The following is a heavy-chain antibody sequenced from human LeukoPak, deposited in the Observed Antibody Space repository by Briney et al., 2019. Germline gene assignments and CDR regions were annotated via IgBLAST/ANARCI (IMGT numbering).Heavy chain of an antibody. J-gene: IGHJ6*03. CDR3: ARALRQFGYYYYYMDV. D-gene: IGHD3-10*01. V-gene: IGHV4-34*01. CDR1: GGSFSGSY. Sequence: SETLSLTCAVYGGSFSGSYWTWIRQPPGKGLEWIGEINHSGSTNYNPSLKSRVTISADMSNNQFSLKLKSVTAADTAVYYCARALRQFGYYYYYMDVWGKGTTVTVSS. CDR2: INHSGST.